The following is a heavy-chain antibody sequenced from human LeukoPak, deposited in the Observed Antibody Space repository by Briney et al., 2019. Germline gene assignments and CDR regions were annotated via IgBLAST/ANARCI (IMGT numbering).Heavy chain of an antibody. CDR1: GFTFSSYS. Sequence: PGGSLRLSCAASGFTFSSYSMNWVRQAPGKGLERVSSISSSSSYIYYADSVKGRFTISRDNAKNSLYLQMNSLRAEDTAVYYCARANRGYCSSTSCYDAPYYYYYMDVWGKGTTVTISS. D-gene: IGHD2-2*01. J-gene: IGHJ6*03. CDR3: ARANRGYCSSTSCYDAPYYYYYMDV. V-gene: IGHV3-21*01. CDR2: ISSSSSYI.